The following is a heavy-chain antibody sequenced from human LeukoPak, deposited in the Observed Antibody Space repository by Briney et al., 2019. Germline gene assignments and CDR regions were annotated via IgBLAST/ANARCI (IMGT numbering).Heavy chain of an antibody. Sequence: GGPLRLSCAASGFTFSSYSMNWVRQAPGKGLEWVSSISSSSSYIYYADSVKGRFTISRDNAKNSLYLQMNSLRAEDTAVYYCARDGGSGSYGGSYFDYWGQGTLVTVSS. J-gene: IGHJ4*02. V-gene: IGHV3-21*01. D-gene: IGHD1-26*01. CDR1: GFTFSSYS. CDR3: ARDGGSGSYGGSYFDY. CDR2: ISSSSSYI.